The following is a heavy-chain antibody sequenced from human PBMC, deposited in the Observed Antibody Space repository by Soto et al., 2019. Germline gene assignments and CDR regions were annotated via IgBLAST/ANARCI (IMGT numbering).Heavy chain of an antibody. D-gene: IGHD6-6*01. CDR2: IYYSGST. V-gene: IGHV4-61*01. J-gene: IGHJ4*02. Sequence: LSLTCTVSGGSVSSGSYYWSWIRQPPGKGLEWIGYIYYSGSTNYNPSLKSRVTISVDTSKNQFSLKLSSVTAADTAVYYCARGGISSSFTHDYWGQGTLVTVSS. CDR3: ARGGISSSFTHDY. CDR1: GGSVSSGSYY.